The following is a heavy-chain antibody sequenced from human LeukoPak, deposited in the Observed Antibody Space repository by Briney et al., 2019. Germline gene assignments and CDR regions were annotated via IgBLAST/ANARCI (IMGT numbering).Heavy chain of an antibody. CDR1: GFTFSSYA. CDR2: ISSNGHRT. J-gene: IGHJ4*02. D-gene: IGHD4-11*01. V-gene: IGHV3-23*01. Sequence: GGSLRLSCAASGFTFSSYAMRWVRQAPGKGLEWVSSISSNGHRTYYADSVKGRFTISRDTSKNTLYLQMSSLRAEDTALYYCARVDNSDSGSYFDYWGQGTLVTVSS. CDR3: ARVDNSDSGSYFDY.